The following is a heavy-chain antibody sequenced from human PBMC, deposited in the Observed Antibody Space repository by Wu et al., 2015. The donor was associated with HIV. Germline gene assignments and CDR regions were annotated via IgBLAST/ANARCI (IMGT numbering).Heavy chain of an antibody. CDR2: INPSGGST. Sequence: QVQLVQSGAEVKKPGSSVKVSCKASGGTFSSYAISWVRQAPGQGLEWMGIINPSGGSTSYAQKFQGRVTMTRDTSTSTVYMELSSLRSEDTAVYYCARSVTYYYDSSGYPPLEYWGQGTLVTVSS. CDR3: ARSVTYYYDSSGYPPLEY. J-gene: IGHJ4*02. CDR1: GGTFSSYA. V-gene: IGHV1-46*01. D-gene: IGHD3-22*01.